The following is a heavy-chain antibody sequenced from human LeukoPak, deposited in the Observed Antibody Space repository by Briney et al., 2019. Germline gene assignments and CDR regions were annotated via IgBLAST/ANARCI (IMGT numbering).Heavy chain of an antibody. CDR3: ASCTAAAGKYYYYYYMDV. D-gene: IGHD6-13*01. J-gene: IGHJ6*03. V-gene: IGHV1-69*01. CDR1: GGTFSSYA. Sequence: SVKVSCKASGGTFSSYAISWVRQAPGQGLECMGGIIPIFGTANYAQKFQGRVTITADESTSTAYMELSSLRSEDTAVYYCASCTAAAGKYYYYYYMDVWGKGTTVTISS. CDR2: IIPIFGTA.